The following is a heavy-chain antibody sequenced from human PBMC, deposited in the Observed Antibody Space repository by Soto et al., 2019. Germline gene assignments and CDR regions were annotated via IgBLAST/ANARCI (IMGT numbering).Heavy chain of an antibody. CDR1: GYPLMSFF. J-gene: IGHJ3*02. D-gene: IGHD3-10*01. Sequence: AFMEVSCKSSGYPLMSFFISWVRQAPGQGREWMGWISAYNGNTNYAQKLQGRVTMTTDTSTSTAYMELRSLRSDDTAVYYCAREQKKLLWFGESRGGTAFDIWG. CDR2: ISAYNGNT. CDR3: AREQKKLLWFGESRGGTAFDI. V-gene: IGHV1-18*01.